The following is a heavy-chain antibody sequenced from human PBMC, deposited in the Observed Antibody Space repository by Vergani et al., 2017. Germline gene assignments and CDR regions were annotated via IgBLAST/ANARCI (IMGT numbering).Heavy chain of an antibody. CDR1: GFTFDDYA. D-gene: IGHD2-8*02. J-gene: IGHJ4*02. Sequence: EVQLVESGGGLVQPGRSLRLSCAASGFTFDDYAMHWVRQASGKGLEWVGRIRSKANSYATAYAASVKGRFTISRDDSKNTAYLQMNSLKTEDTAVYYCTTRSGVVDYWGQGTLVTVSS. CDR2: IRSKANSYAT. V-gene: IGHV3-73*01. CDR3: TTRSGVVDY.